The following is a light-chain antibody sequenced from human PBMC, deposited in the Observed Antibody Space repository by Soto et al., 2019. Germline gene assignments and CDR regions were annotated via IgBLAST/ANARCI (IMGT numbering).Light chain of an antibody. CDR3: CSYADTAYV. CDR1: SSDVGGNNL. V-gene: IGLV2-23*02. J-gene: IGLJ1*01. Sequence: QSVLTQPASVSGSPGQSITISCTGTSSDVGGNNLVSWYQQHPGNAPKVIIYEVSKRPSGVSNRFSGSKSGNTATLTISGLQAEDEGDYYCCSYADTAYVFGTGTKLTVL. CDR2: EVS.